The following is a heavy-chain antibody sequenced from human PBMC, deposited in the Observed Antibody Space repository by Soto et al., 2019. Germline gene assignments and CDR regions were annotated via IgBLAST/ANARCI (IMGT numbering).Heavy chain of an antibody. J-gene: IGHJ4*02. V-gene: IGHV1-2*04. CDR3: ARVSSSWYPYYFDY. D-gene: IGHD6-13*01. CDR1: GYTFTGYY. CDR2: INPNSGGT. Sequence: ASVKVSCKASGYTFTGYYMHWLRQAPGQGLEWMGWINPNSGGTNYAQKFQGWVTMTRDTSISTAYMELSRLRSDDTAVYYCARVSSSWYPYYFDYWGQGTLVIVSS.